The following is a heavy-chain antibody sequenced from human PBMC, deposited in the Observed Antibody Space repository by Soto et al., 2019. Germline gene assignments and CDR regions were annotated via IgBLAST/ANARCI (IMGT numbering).Heavy chain of an antibody. Sequence: GGSLRLSCAASGFNFRTYWMRWVRQAPGKGLEWVANIKEDGTDKYYVDSVKGRLTVSRDNAKNLLYLQLNSLRAEDTAVYYCAREGFSYSPKGAVFYHWDQGSLVTVAS. D-gene: IGHD5-18*01. J-gene: IGHJ4*02. CDR2: IKEDGTDK. CDR3: AREGFSYSPKGAVFYH. CDR1: GFNFRTYW. V-gene: IGHV3-7*03.